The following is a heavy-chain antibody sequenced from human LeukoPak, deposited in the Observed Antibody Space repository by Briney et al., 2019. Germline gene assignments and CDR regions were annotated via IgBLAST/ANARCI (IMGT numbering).Heavy chain of an antibody. D-gene: IGHD3-10*01. CDR1: GFTFSGYE. V-gene: IGHV3-48*03. Sequence: GGSLRLSCAASGFTFSGYEMNWVRRAPGKGLEWVSYISSSGSTIYYADSVKGRFTISRDNAKNSLYLQMNSLRAEDTAVYYCARAQELLWFGELRALDYWGQATLVTVSS. CDR3: ARAQELLWFGELRALDY. J-gene: IGHJ4*02. CDR2: ISSSGSTI.